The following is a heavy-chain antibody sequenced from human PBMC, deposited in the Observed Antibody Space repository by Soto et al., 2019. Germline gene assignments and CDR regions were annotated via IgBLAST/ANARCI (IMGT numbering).Heavy chain of an antibody. J-gene: IGHJ4*02. CDR3: AKVSSTTNVSYFDY. CDR2: ISWNSGNI. CDR1: GFTFDDYA. V-gene: IGHV3-9*01. D-gene: IGHD2-2*01. Sequence: EVQLVESGGGLEQPGRSLRLSCAASGFTFDDYAMHWVRQAPGKGLEWVSSISWNSGNIGYADSVKGRFTISRDNAKNSLYLQMNSLRPEDTALSYCAKVSSTTNVSYFDYWGQGTLVTVSS.